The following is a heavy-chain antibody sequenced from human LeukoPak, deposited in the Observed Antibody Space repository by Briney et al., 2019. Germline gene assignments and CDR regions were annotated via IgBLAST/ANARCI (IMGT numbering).Heavy chain of an antibody. Sequence: PSETLSLTCTVSGGSISSSTYYWGWIRQPPGKGLECIGSIYYSGSTYYNPSLKSRVTISVDTSKNQFSLRLTSVTAADTAVYYCAGHMGNYYSYMDVWGKGTTVTVSS. CDR2: IYYSGST. CDR3: AGHMGNYYSYMDV. CDR1: GGSISSSTYY. V-gene: IGHV4-39*01. D-gene: IGHD3-10*01. J-gene: IGHJ6*03.